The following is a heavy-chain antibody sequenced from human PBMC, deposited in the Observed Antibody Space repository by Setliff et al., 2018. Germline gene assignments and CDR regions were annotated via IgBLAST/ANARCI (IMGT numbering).Heavy chain of an antibody. D-gene: IGHD4-17*01. CDR2: IDSSGNTI. V-gene: IGHV3-48*03. Sequence: LSLSCAASGFRVSGYEMGWVRQAPGKGLEWISYIDSSGNTIYYANSVKGRFTIARDNAKNSLFLQMNSLRAEDTAVYYCARENGDYDLDYWGQGALVTVSS. CDR3: ARENGDYDLDY. CDR1: GFRVSGYE. J-gene: IGHJ4*02.